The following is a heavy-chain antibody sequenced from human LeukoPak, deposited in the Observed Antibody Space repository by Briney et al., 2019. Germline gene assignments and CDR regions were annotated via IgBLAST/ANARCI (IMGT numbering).Heavy chain of an antibody. D-gene: IGHD3-3*01. CDR3: AKDQVGYDFWSGYHDYGMDV. CDR1: GFTFSSYA. V-gene: IGHV3-23*01. CDR2: ISGSGGST. Sequence: GGSLRLSCAASGFTFSSYAMSWVRQAPGKGLEWVSAISGSGGSTYYADSVKGRFTISRDNSKNTLYLQMNSLRAEDTAVYYCAKDQVGYDFWSGYHDYGMDVWGQGTTVTVSS. J-gene: IGHJ6*02.